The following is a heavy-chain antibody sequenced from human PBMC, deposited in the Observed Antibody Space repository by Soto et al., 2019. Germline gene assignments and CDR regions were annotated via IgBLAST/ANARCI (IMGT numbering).Heavy chain of an antibody. CDR2: IIPIFGTA. D-gene: IGHD4-4*01. J-gene: IGHJ6*02. Sequence: SVKVSCKASGGTFSSYAISWVRQAPGQGLEWMGGIIPIFGTANYAQKFQGRVTITADESTSTAYMELSSLRSEDTAVYYCARDRDYSHLTYYYYGMDVWGQGTTVTVSS. CDR1: GGTFSSYA. V-gene: IGHV1-69*13. CDR3: ARDRDYSHLTYYYYGMDV.